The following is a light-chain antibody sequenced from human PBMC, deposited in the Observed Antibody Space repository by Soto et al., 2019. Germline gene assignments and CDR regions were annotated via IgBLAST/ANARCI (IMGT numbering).Light chain of an antibody. J-gene: IGKJ4*01. CDR1: QRIYSN. CDR3: QQYHHWPVT. Sequence: EIVMPQSPATLSVSPGERVTFSCRASQRIYSNLAWYQHTPGQAPRLLISGASTGATGLPSRFSGSGSGTDFTLTINSLQSEDVAVYYCQQYHHWPVTFGGGTKV. V-gene: IGKV3-15*01. CDR2: GAS.